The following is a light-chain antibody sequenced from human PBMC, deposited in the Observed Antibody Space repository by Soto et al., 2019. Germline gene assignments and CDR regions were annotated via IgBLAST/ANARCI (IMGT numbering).Light chain of an antibody. J-gene: IGKJ5*01. V-gene: IGKV3-20*01. CDR2: GAS. CDR3: QQYGSSPIT. CDR1: QSVISTY. Sequence: ETVMTQSPATLSVSPGERATLSCRASQSVISTYLAWYQQKPGQAPRLLIYGASSRATGIPDRFSGSGSGADFTLTISRLEPEDFAVYYCQQYGSSPITFGQGTRLRL.